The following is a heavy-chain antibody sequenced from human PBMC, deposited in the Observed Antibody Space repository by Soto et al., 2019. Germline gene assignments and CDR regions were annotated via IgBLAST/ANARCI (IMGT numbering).Heavy chain of an antibody. V-gene: IGHV5-51*01. D-gene: IGHD3-16*01. CDR3: ARSIMITFGGGDAFDI. CDR2: IYPGDSDT. J-gene: IGHJ3*02. Sequence: PGESLKISCKGSGYSFTSYWIGWVRQMPGKGLEWMGIIYPGDSDTRYSPSFQGQVTISADKSTSTAYLQWSSLKASDTAMYYCARSIMITFGGGDAFDIWGQGTMVTVSS. CDR1: GYSFTSYW.